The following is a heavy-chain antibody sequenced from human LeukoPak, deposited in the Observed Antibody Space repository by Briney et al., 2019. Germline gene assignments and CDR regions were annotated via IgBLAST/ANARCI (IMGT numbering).Heavy chain of an antibody. J-gene: IGHJ4*02. D-gene: IGHD5-12*01. V-gene: IGHV3-30-3*01. CDR2: ISYDGSNK. CDR3: ARAGLYSGSGLDF. CDR1: GFTFSSYA. Sequence: GGSLRLSCAASGFTFSSYAMHWVRQAPGKGLEWVAVISYDGSNKYHADSVKGRFTISRDNSKNTLYLQMNSLRAEDTAVYYCARAGLYSGSGLDFWGQGALVSVSS.